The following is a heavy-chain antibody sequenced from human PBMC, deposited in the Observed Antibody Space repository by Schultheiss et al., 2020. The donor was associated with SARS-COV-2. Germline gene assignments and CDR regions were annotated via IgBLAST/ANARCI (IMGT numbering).Heavy chain of an antibody. V-gene: IGHV3-21*01. CDR2: ISSSSSYI. Sequence: GGSLRLSCAASGFTFSSYSMNWVRQAPGKGLEWVSSISSSSSYIYYADSVKGRFTISRDNAKNSLYLQMNSLRAEDTAVYYCARIASTSSGYSTSFDYWGQGTLVTVSS. CDR3: ARIASTSSGYSTSFDY. J-gene: IGHJ4*02. CDR1: GFTFSSYS. D-gene: IGHD3-22*01.